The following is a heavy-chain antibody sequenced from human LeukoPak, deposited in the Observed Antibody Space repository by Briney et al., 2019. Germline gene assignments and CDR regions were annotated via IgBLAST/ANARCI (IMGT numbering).Heavy chain of an antibody. CDR2: ISGSGGST. D-gene: IGHD3-16*02. Sequence: GGSLRLSCAASGFTFSSYAMSWVRQAPGKGLEWVSAISGSGGSTYYADSVKGRFTISRDNSKNTLYLQMNSLRAEDTAVYYCAKVHYDYVWGSYRPLYYYGMDVWGQGTMVTVSS. J-gene: IGHJ6*02. CDR1: GFTFSSYA. V-gene: IGHV3-23*01. CDR3: AKVHYDYVWGSYRPLYYYGMDV.